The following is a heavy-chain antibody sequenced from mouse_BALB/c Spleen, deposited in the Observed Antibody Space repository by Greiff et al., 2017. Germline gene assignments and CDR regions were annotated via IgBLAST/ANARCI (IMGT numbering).Heavy chain of an antibody. J-gene: IGHJ4*01. CDR1: GFSLTSYG. Sequence: VKVVESGPGLVAPSQSLSITCTVSGFSLTSYGVHWVRQPPGKGLEWLGVIWAGGSTNYNSALMSRLSISKDNSKSQVFLKMNSLQTDDTAMYYCARVYYRGAMDYWGQGTSVTVSS. D-gene: IGHD2-12*01. CDR3: ARVYYRGAMDY. V-gene: IGHV2-9*02. CDR2: IWAGGST.